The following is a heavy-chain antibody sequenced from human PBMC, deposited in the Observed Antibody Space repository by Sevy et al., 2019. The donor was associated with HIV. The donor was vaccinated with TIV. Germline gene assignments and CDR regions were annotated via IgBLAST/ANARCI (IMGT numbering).Heavy chain of an antibody. CDR2: IWYDGSNK. CDR1: GFTFSSYG. J-gene: IGHJ6*02. CDR3: AREMAWEYYDFWSGYYTGHYYYGMDV. V-gene: IGHV3-33*01. Sequence: GGSLRLSCAASGFTFSSYGMHWVRQAPGKGLEWVAVIWYDGSNKYYADSVKGRFTISRDNSKNTLYLQMNSLRAEDTAVYYCAREMAWEYYDFWSGYYTGHYYYGMDVWGQGTTVTVSS. D-gene: IGHD3-3*01.